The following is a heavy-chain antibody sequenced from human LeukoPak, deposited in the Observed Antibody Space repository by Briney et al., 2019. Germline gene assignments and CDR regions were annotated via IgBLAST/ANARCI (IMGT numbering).Heavy chain of an antibody. CDR1: GYSSTTYW. Sequence: GASLKISCKGSGYSSTTYWIGWVRQMPGKGLEWRGIIYPGDSDTRYSPSFQGQVTISADKSINTAYLQWSSLRASDTAMYYCARRMVRGVMDYFDYWGQGTLVTVSS. D-gene: IGHD3-10*01. V-gene: IGHV5-51*01. CDR3: ARRMVRGVMDYFDY. CDR2: IYPGDSDT. J-gene: IGHJ4*02.